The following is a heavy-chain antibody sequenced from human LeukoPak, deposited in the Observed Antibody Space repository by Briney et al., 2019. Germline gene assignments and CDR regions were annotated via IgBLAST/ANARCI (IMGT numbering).Heavy chain of an antibody. D-gene: IGHD2-15*01. CDR2: ISSSSSYK. CDR1: GFTFSSYS. CDR3: ARELLGYCSGGSCSDDDY. Sequence: GGSLRLSCAASGFTFSSYSMNWVRQAPGKGLEWVSSISSSSSYKYYADSVKGRFTISRDNAKNSLYLQMNSLRAEDTAVYYCARELLGYCSGGSCSDDDYWGQGTLVTVSS. V-gene: IGHV3-21*01. J-gene: IGHJ4*02.